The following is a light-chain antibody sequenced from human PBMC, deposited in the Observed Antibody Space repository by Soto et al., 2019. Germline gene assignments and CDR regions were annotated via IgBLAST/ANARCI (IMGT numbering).Light chain of an antibody. CDR1: QSITSY. CDR3: QQYNSYWT. V-gene: IGKV1-5*01. Sequence: DIQMTQSPSSLSASVGDRITITCRASQSITSYLNWYQHKPGKAPKLLIYDASSLESGVPSRFSGSGSGTEFTLTISSLQPDDFATYYCQQYNSYWTFGQGTKVDIK. J-gene: IGKJ1*01. CDR2: DAS.